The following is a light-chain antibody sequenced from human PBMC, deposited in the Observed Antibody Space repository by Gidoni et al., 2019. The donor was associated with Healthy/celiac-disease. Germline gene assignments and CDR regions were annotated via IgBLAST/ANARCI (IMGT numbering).Light chain of an antibody. CDR2: GKN. V-gene: IGLV3-19*01. Sequence: SSELTRAPAVPVALGQTVRITCQGDSLRSYYASWYQQKPGQAPVLVIYGKNNRPSGIPDRFSGSSSGNTASLTITGAQAEDEADYYCNSRDSSGNHVVFGGGTKLTVL. CDR3: NSRDSSGNHVV. J-gene: IGLJ2*01. CDR1: SLRSYY.